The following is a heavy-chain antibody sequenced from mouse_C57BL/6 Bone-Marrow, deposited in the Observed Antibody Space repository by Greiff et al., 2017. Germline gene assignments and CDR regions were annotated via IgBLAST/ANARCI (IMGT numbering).Heavy chain of an antibody. J-gene: IGHJ1*03. CDR2: IYPRSGNT. CDR3: AMWYFDV. V-gene: IGHV1-81*01. Sequence: QVQLKQSGAELARPGASVKLSCKASGYTFTSYGISWVKQRTGQGLEWIGEIYPRSGNTYYNEKFKGKATLTADKSSSTAYMELRSLTSEDSAVYFCAMWYFDVWGTGTTVTGSS. CDR1: GYTFTSYG.